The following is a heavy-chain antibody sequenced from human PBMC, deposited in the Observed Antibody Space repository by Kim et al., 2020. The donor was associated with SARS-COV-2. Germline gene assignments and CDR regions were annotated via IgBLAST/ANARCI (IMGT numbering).Heavy chain of an antibody. CDR2: AKNQSTNYAT. Sequence: GGSLRLSCAGSGFIFGDYFLDWVRQAPGKGLEWVSRAKNQSTNYATPYAASVEVTFTISRDDSKHSLYLQINSLQTDDVAYYYCTIVPRGGEYCGGMDV. D-gene: IGHD2-21*01. V-gene: IGHV3-72*01. J-gene: IGHJ6*01. CDR1: GFIFGDYF. CDR3: TIVPRGGEYCGGMDV.